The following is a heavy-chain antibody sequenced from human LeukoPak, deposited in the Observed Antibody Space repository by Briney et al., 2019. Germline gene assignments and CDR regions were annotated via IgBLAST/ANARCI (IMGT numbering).Heavy chain of an antibody. CDR3: ARGYYGSGSPKAYYYYGMDV. J-gene: IGHJ6*04. D-gene: IGHD3-10*01. CDR1: GGTFSSYA. V-gene: IGHV1-69*06. CDR2: IIPIFGTA. Sequence: ASVKVSCKAPGGTFSSYAISWVRQAPGQGLEWMGGIIPIFGTANYAQKFQGRVTITADKSTSTAYMELSSLRSEDTAVYYCARGYYGSGSPKAYYYYGMDVWGKGTTVTVSS.